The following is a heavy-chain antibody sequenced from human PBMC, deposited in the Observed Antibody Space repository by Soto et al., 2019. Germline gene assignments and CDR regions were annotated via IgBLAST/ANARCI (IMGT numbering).Heavy chain of an antibody. CDR3: ARGTDYTQIASYHYGMDV. CDR1: GKSVSTFY. D-gene: IGHD4-4*01. Sequence: TVSGKSVSTFYWSWIRQPPGKGLEWIGHAYYSGSTNYDPSLKSRVTISVDMSKNQVSLRLTSVTAADTAVYYCARGTDYTQIASYHYGMDVCGQRTSVTVSS. CDR2: AYYSGST. V-gene: IGHV4-59*02. J-gene: IGHJ6*02.